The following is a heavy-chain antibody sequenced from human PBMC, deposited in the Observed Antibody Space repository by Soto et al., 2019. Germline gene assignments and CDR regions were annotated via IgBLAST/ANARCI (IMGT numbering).Heavy chain of an antibody. CDR3: ARHDYGGFGL. D-gene: IGHD4-17*01. CDR1: GGSISRSSYY. V-gene: IGHV4-39*01. Sequence: SETLSLTFTVSGGSISRSSYYWGWIRQPPGKGLEWIGSIYYSGSTYYNPSLKSRVTISVDTSKNQFSLKLSSVTAADTAVYYCARHDYGGFGLWGQGTLVTVSS. CDR2: IYYSGST. J-gene: IGHJ4*02.